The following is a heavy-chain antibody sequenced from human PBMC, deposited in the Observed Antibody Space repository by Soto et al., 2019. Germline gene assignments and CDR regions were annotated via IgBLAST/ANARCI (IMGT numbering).Heavy chain of an antibody. CDR2: IKPDGSEK. CDR3: ARGDYYDTSGPFSDAFEI. V-gene: IGHV3-7*04. J-gene: IGHJ3*02. D-gene: IGHD3-22*01. Sequence: PGESLKISCKASGYSFTTYWIGWVRQAPGKGLEWVANIKPDGSEKFYVDSLKGRFTMSRDNAKNSLYLQMNGLRADDTAVYYCARGDYYDTSGPFSDAFEIWGQGTMVTVSS. CDR1: GYSFTTYW.